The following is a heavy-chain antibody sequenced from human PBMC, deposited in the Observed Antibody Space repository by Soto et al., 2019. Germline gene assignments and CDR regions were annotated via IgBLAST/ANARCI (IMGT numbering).Heavy chain of an antibody. D-gene: IGHD3-22*01. CDR3: TTADSSGYGLNYYYYYYGMDV. CDR1: GFTFSNAW. J-gene: IGHJ6*02. Sequence: GGSLRLSCAASGFTFSNAWMNWVRQAPGKGLEWVGRIKSKTVGGTTDYAAPLKCRFTISRVDSKNTLYLQMNSLKTEDTAVYYCTTADSSGYGLNYYYYYYGMDVWGQGTTVTVSS. CDR2: IKSKTVGGTT. V-gene: IGHV3-15*07.